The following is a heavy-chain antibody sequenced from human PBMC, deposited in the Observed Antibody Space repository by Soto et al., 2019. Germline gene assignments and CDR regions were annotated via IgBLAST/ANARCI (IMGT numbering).Heavy chain of an antibody. CDR3: ARLTAYCSSTSCYRSYGMDV. CDR1: GYSFTSYW. CDR2: IYPGDSDT. J-gene: IGHJ6*02. D-gene: IGHD2-2*01. Sequence: GESLKISCKGSGYSFTSYWIGWVRQMPGKGLEWMGIIYPGDSDTRYSPSFQGQVTISADKSISTAYLRWSSLKASDTAMYYCARLTAYCSSTSCYRSYGMDVWGQGTTVTVSS. V-gene: IGHV5-51*01.